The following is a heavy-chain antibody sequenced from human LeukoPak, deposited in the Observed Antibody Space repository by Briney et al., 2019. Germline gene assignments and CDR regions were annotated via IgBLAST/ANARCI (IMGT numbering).Heavy chain of an antibody. V-gene: IGHV1-46*01. D-gene: IGHD3-10*01. CDR1: GYTFSSNY. CDR2: ISPSGGSS. CDR3: ARVSEETGSDY. Sequence: ASVKVSCKASGYTFSSNYIHWVRQAPGQGLEWMGIISPSGGSSSYAQKFQGRVTMTRDKSTSTVYMELSRLRSEDTAVYYCARVSEETGSDYWGQGTLVTVSS. J-gene: IGHJ4*02.